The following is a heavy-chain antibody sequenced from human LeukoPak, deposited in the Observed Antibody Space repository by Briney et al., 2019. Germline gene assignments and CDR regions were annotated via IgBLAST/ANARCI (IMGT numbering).Heavy chain of an antibody. J-gene: IGHJ4*02. V-gene: IGHV1-2*02. CDR2: INLNSDGT. CDR1: GYTFTGYY. D-gene: IGHD1-1*01. Sequence: ASVKVSCKSSGYTFTGYYMHWVRLAPGQGLELMGGINLNSDGTNYAQKFQGRVTMTRDTSISTDYMELSRLTSADTAVYYCARLSLGWKDIDCWGQGTLVTVPS. CDR3: ARLSLGWKDIDC.